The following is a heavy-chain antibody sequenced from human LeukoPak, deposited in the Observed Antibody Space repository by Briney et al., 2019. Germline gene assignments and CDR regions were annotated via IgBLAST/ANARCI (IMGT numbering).Heavy chain of an antibody. CDR3: TTKSTY. D-gene: IGHD2/OR15-2a*01. Sequence: GGSLRLSSAASGFTFSSYEMNWVRQAPGKGLEWVACISNSGSTTFHADSVKGRFTISRDNAKNALFLQMNSLRAEDTAVYYCTTKSTYWGQGTLVTVSS. V-gene: IGHV3-48*03. CDR2: ISNSGSTT. CDR1: GFTFSSYE. J-gene: IGHJ4*02.